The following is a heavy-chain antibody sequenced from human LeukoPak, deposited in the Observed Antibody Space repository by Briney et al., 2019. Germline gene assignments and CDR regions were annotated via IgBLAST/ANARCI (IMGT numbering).Heavy chain of an antibody. CDR3: ARVDDYGDYGGY. CDR2: INPNSGGT. V-gene: IGHV1-2*02. J-gene: IGHJ4*02. Sequence: ASVKVSCKASGYTFTGYYMHWVRQAPGQGLEWMGWINPNSGGTNYAQKFQGRVTMTRETSISTAYMELSRLRSDDTAVYYCARVDDYGDYGGYWGQGTLVTVSS. CDR1: GYTFTGYY. D-gene: IGHD4-17*01.